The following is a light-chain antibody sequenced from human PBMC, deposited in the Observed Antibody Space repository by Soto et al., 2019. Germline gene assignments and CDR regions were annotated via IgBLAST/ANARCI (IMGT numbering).Light chain of an antibody. Sequence: DIQMTQSPSSLSASVGDRVTITCRASQGISNFLAWYQQKPGKVPKLLISDASTLQSSVPSQFSGSGSGTDFTLTITSLQPEDVATYYCQKYSSVITFGQGTRLEIK. CDR3: QKYSSVIT. CDR2: DAS. J-gene: IGKJ5*01. CDR1: QGISNF. V-gene: IGKV1-27*01.